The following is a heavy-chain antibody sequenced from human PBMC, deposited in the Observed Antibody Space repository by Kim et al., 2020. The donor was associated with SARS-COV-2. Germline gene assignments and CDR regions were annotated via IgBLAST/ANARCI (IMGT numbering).Heavy chain of an antibody. V-gene: IGHV3-30*01. D-gene: IGHD3-22*01. Sequence: KGRFTISRDNSKNTLYLQMNSLRAEDTAVYYCARGVDYYDSSGYYPSFGYWGQGTLVTVSS. CDR3: ARGVDYYDSSGYYPSFGY. J-gene: IGHJ4*02.